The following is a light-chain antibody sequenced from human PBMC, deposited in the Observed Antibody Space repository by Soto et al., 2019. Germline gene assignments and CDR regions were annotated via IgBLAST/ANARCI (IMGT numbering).Light chain of an antibody. Sequence: EIVLTQSPATLSFSPGERATLSCRASQSVSSSLAWYQQKPGQAPRLLIYGASTRVTGIPARFSGSGSGTEFTLTISSLQSEDFAVYYCQQYNNWPPWTFGQGTKVDI. CDR2: GAS. V-gene: IGKV3-15*01. CDR1: QSVSSS. CDR3: QQYNNWPPWT. J-gene: IGKJ1*01.